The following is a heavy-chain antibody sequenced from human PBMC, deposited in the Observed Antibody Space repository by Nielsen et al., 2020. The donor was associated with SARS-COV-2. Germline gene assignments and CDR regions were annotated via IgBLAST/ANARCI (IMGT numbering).Heavy chain of an antibody. J-gene: IGHJ6*03. CDR2: IIPIFGTA. CDR3: ARVRRIAPSSPQNYYYYMDV. V-gene: IGHV1-69*01. D-gene: IGHD6-13*01. Sequence: WVRQAPGQGLEWMGGIIPIFGTANYAQKFQGRVTITADESTSTAYMELSSLRSEDTAVYYCARVRRIAPSSPQNYYYYMDVWGKGTTVTVSS.